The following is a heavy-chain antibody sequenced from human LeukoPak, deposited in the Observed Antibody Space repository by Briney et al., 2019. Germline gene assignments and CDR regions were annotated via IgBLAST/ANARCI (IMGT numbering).Heavy chain of an antibody. Sequence: SETLSLTCAVSGYSISSGYYWGWIRQPPGKGLEWIGSIYYSGSTYYNPSLKSRVTISVDTSKNQFSLKLSSVTAADTAVYYCARLVEPHNWFDPWGQGTLVTVSS. CDR3: ARLVEPHNWFDP. CDR2: IYYSGST. V-gene: IGHV4-38-2*01. CDR1: GYSISSGYY. J-gene: IGHJ5*02. D-gene: IGHD2-2*01.